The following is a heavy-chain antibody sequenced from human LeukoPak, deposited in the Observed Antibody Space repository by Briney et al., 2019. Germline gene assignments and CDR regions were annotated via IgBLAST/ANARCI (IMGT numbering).Heavy chain of an antibody. CDR3: ARDPPGRLGYSPFDF. D-gene: IGHD5-24*01. V-gene: IGHV3-30*03. J-gene: IGHJ4*02. Sequence: GGSLRLSCAASGFTFTTYGMHWVRQPPGKGLEWVALISFDGSEKYYAESVKGRFTISRDNARNSLYLQMNSLRAEDTALYYCARDPPGRLGYSPFDFWGQGTPVTVSS. CDR1: GFTFTTYG. CDR2: ISFDGSEK.